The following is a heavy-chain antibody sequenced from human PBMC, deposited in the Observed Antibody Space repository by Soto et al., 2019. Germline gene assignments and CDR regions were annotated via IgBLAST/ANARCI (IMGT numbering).Heavy chain of an antibody. CDR2: IKGDVSVT. D-gene: IGHD3-10*01. V-gene: IGHV3-74*01. CDR1: GFTFSSYW. CDR3: ATGVPNYYYMDV. Sequence: EVQLVESGGGLVQPGGSLRLSCAASGFTFSSYWMHWVRQDPGKGLVWVAGIKGDVSVTNYADSVKGRFTISRDNAKNTVYFQMNSLRAEDTAVYYCATGVPNYYYMDVWGKGTTVSVSS. J-gene: IGHJ6*03.